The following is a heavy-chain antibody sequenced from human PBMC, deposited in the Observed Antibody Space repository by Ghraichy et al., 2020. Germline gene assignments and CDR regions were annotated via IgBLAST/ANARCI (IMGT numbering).Heavy chain of an antibody. Sequence: SQTLSLTCSVSGGSISGSSYFWGWIRQPPGKGPEWIGSISSSGSTYYHPSLKSQFTISVDTSMNQFSLRLSSVAAADTAVYYCAALGGYYYHIFDFWGQGTLVTVSS. CDR1: GGSISGSSYF. V-gene: IGHV4-39*01. CDR2: ISSSGST. J-gene: IGHJ4*02. D-gene: IGHD3-10*01. CDR3: AALGGYYYHIFDF.